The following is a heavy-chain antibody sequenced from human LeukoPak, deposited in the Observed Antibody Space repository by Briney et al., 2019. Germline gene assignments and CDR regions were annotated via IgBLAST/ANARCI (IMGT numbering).Heavy chain of an antibody. J-gene: IGHJ5*02. CDR2: INPNSGGT. D-gene: IGHD5-12*01. Sequence: ASVKVSCKASGYTFTGHYMHWVRQAPGQGLEWMGWINPNSGGTNYAQKFQGRVSMTGDTSISTSYMELNRLSSDDTAVYYCASVASTASDTFEQSPTWGTGTLVT. CDR1: GYTFTGHY. CDR3: ASVASTASDTFEQSPT. V-gene: IGHV1-2*02.